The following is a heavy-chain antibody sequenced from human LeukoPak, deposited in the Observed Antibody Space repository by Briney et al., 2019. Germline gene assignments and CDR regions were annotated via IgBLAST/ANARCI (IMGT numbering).Heavy chain of an antibody. Sequence: SETLSLTCAVYGGSFSGYYWSWIRQPPGKGLEWIGEINHSGSTNYNPSLKSRVTISVDTSKNQFSLKLSSVTAADTAVYYCARDLGLSDYYFDYWGQGTLVTVSS. CDR3: ARDLGLSDYYFDY. CDR1: GGSFSGYY. J-gene: IGHJ4*02. D-gene: IGHD3-3*01. V-gene: IGHV4-34*01. CDR2: INHSGST.